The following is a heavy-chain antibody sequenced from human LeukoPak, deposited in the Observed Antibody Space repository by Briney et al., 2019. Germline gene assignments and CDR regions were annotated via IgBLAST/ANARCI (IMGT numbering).Heavy chain of an antibody. D-gene: IGHD6-13*01. CDR3: ARDSYSSSWYPALTDY. J-gene: IGHJ4*02. CDR2: ISSSSSYI. Sequence: GGSLRLSCAASGFTFSSYSMNWVRQAPGKGLEWVSSISSSSSYIYYADSVKGRFTISRDNAKNSLYLQMNSLRAEDTAVYYCARDSYSSSWYPALTDYWGQGTLVTVSS. CDR1: GFTFSSYS. V-gene: IGHV3-21*01.